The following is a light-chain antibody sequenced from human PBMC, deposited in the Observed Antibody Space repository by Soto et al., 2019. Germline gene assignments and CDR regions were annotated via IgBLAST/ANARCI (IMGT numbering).Light chain of an antibody. CDR1: SSDVGGYNY. V-gene: IGLV2-14*01. J-gene: IGLJ2*01. CDR2: EVT. CDR3: ISYTGSTTLVV. Sequence: QSALTQPASVSGSPGQSITISCTGASSDVGGYNYVSWYQQYPGKAPKLMIYEVTNRPSGVSDRFSGSKSGNTASLPSSGLQAEDESDYYCISYTGSTTLVVFGGGTKLTVL.